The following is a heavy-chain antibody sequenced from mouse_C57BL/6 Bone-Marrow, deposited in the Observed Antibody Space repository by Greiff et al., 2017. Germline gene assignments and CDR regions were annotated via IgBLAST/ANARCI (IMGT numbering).Heavy chain of an antibody. CDR2: IDPESGET. CDR3: TRSLIYYSTSY. Sequence: VQLQQSGAELVKPGASVKLSCTASGFNIKDYYIHWVKQRTDQGLEWIGRIDPESGETKYAPKFQDKATITAYTSSNTAYLQISSLTSEDTAVLYCTRSLIYYSTSYWGQGTTLTVSS. J-gene: IGHJ2*01. D-gene: IGHD1-1*01. V-gene: IGHV14-2*01. CDR1: GFNIKDYY.